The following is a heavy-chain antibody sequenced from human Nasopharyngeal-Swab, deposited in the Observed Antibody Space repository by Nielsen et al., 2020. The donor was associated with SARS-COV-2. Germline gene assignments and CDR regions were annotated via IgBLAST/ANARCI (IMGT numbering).Heavy chain of an antibody. CDR2: IYYSGST. Sequence: RQAPGKGLEWVGSIYYSGSTYYNPSLKSRVTISEDTSKNQFSLKLSSVTAADTAVYYCATERAIAVAGTFGAKFDYWGQGTLVTVSS. CDR3: ATERAIAVAGTFGAKFDY. J-gene: IGHJ4*02. V-gene: IGHV4-39*01. D-gene: IGHD6-19*01.